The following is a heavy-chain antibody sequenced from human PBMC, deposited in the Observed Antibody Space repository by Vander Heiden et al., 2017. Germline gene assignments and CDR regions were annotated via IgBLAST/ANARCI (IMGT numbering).Heavy chain of an antibody. J-gene: IGHJ4*02. CDR2: SSGSGGGT. CDR3: AIGDGSGSGP. Sequence: EVQLLESGGDLVQPGGSLRLSCAASGFTFSSYAMSWVRQAPGKGLEWVSASSGSGGGTYYADPVKGRFTISRDNSKNTLYLQMNSLRAEDTAVYYCAIGDGSGSGPWGQGTLVTVSS. CDR1: GFTFSSYA. D-gene: IGHD3-10*01. V-gene: IGHV3-23*01.